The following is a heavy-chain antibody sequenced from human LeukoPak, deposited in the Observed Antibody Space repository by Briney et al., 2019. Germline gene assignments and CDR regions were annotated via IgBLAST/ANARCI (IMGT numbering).Heavy chain of an antibody. Sequence: GGSLRLSCAVSGFTFSSYSMNWVRQAPGKGLEWVSSISSSSSYIYYADSLKGRFTISRDNAKNSLYLQMNSLRAEDTAVYYCARDPSGYDFWDYWGQGTLVTVSS. CDR3: ARDPSGYDFWDY. CDR2: ISSSSSYI. D-gene: IGHD5-12*01. CDR1: GFTFSSYS. V-gene: IGHV3-21*01. J-gene: IGHJ4*02.